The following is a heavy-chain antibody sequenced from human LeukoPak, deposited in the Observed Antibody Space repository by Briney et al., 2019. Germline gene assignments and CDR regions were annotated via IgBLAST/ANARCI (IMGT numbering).Heavy chain of an antibody. CDR1: GGSISSYY. CDR3: ARVYYYGSGSPSFDY. J-gene: IGHJ4*02. D-gene: IGHD3-10*01. V-gene: IGHV4-59*01. CDR2: LYYSGST. Sequence: SETLSLTCTVSGGSISSYYWSWIRQPPGKGLEWIGYLYYSGSTNYNPSLKSRVTISVDTSKNQFSPKLSSVTAADTAVYYCARVYYYGSGSPSFDYWGQGTLVTVSS.